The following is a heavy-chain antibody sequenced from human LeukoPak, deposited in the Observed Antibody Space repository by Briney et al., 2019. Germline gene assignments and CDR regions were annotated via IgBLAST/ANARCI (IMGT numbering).Heavy chain of an antibody. Sequence: ASVKVSCKASGYTFTGYFMQWVRQAPAQPLEWMGWVKANSVCTNYAQKFQGRVTMTRDTSISTAYMDLSSLRSDDTAVYYCARQELVDIVATTYWGQGTLVAVSS. CDR2: VKANSVCT. J-gene: IGHJ4*02. CDR1: GYTFTGYF. D-gene: IGHD5-12*01. CDR3: ARQELVDIVATTY. V-gene: IGHV1-2*02.